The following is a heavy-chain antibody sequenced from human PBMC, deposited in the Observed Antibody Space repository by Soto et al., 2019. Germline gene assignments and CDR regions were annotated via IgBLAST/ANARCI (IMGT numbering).Heavy chain of an antibody. CDR2: INPESTTI. J-gene: IGHJ4*02. Sequence: EVEMVESGGGLVQPGGSLRLSCTASGFTFSKVWMHWVRQVPGKGLVWVSRINPESTTINYAAAVEGRFTISRDNAQNTLSLQMSSLIVEDSAVYYCTRDTFGDEDYWGQGIPVTVSS. V-gene: IGHV3-74*01. CDR3: TRDTFGDEDY. CDR1: GFTFSKVW. D-gene: IGHD4-17*01.